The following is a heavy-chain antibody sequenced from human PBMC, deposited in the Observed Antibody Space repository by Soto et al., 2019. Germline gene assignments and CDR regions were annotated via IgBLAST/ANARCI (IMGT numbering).Heavy chain of an antibody. D-gene: IGHD6-13*01. V-gene: IGHV1-69*13. J-gene: IGHJ6*02. CDR3: AKDRPRQQLVLYYYGMDV. Sequence: ASVKVSCKASGGTFSSYAISWVRQAPGQGLEWMGGIIPIFGTANYAQKFQGRVTITADESTSTAYMELSSLRAEDTAVYYCAKDRPRQQLVLYYYGMDVWGQGTTVTVSS. CDR2: IIPIFGTA. CDR1: GGTFSSYA.